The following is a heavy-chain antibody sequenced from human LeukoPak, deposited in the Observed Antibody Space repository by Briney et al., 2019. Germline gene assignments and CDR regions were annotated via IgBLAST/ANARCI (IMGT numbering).Heavy chain of an antibody. CDR2: INPSGGTT. Sequence: ASVKVSCKASGGTFSSYAISWVRQAPGQGLEWMGIINPSGGTTNYAQKFQGRVTMTRDTSTGTVYMELSSLRSEDTAVYYCARDYRRYGGRSFDYWGQGALVTVSS. D-gene: IGHD4-23*01. CDR1: GGTFSSYA. J-gene: IGHJ4*02. V-gene: IGHV1-46*01. CDR3: ARDYRRYGGRSFDY.